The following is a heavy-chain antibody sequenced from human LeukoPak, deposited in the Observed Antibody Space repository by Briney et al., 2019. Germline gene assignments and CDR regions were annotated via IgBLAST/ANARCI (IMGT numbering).Heavy chain of an antibody. CDR1: GFTFSSYG. D-gene: IGHD5-12*01. V-gene: IGHV3-30*18. J-gene: IGHJ4*02. CDR2: ISYDGSNK. Sequence: QPGGSLRLSCAASGFTFSSYGMHWVRQAPGKGLEWVAVISYDGSNKYYADSVKGRFTISRDNSKNTLYLQMNSLRAEDTAVYYCAKNPAQVATIRGYYFDYWGQGTLVTVSS. CDR3: AKNPAQVATIRGYYFDY.